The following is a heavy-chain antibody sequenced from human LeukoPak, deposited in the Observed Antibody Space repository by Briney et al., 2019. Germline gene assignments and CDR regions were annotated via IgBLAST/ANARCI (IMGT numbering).Heavy chain of an antibody. CDR1: GGSFSGNY. V-gene: IGHV4-34*01. J-gene: IGHJ4*02. D-gene: IGHD3-10*01. CDR3: ARGHTMVRGVNCFDY. Sequence: SETLSVTCAVYGGSFSGNYWSCIRQPPGKGLEWIGEINHSGSTNYNPSLKSRVTISVDTSKNQFSLKLSSVTAADTAVYYCARGHTMVRGVNCFDYRGQGTLVTVSS. CDR2: INHSGST.